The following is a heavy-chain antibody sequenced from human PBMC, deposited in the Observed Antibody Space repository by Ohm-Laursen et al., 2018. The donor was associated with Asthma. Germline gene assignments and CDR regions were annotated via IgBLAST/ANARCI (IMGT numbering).Heavy chain of an antibody. D-gene: IGHD3-3*01. CDR1: GFTFSSYG. CDR2: ISYDGSNK. Sequence: SLRLSCAASGFTFSSYGMHWVRQAPGKGLEWVAVISYDGSNKYYADSVKGRFTISRDNSKNTLYLQMNSLRAEDTAVYYCARDSDFGVVYDAFDIWGQGTMVTVSS. V-gene: IGHV3-30*03. CDR3: ARDSDFGVVYDAFDI. J-gene: IGHJ3*02.